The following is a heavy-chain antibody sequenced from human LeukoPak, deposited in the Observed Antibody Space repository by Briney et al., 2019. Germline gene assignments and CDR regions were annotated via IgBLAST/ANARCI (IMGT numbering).Heavy chain of an antibody. CDR3: AREVASWIQLWEDWYFDL. D-gene: IGHD5-18*01. Sequence: SETLTLTCTVSGGSISSSSYYWGWIRQPPGKGLEWIGSIYSGSTYYNPSLKSRVTISVDTSKNQFSLKLSSVTAADTAVYYCAREVASWIQLWEDWYFDLWGRGTLVTVSS. CDR2: IYSGST. J-gene: IGHJ2*01. CDR1: GGSISSSSYY. V-gene: IGHV4-39*07.